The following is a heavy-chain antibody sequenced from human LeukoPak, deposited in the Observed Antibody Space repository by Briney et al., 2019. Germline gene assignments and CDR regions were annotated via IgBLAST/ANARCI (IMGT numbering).Heavy chain of an antibody. CDR1: GFTFKNYW. J-gene: IGHJ3*02. D-gene: IGHD2-2*02. V-gene: IGHV3-74*01. CDR2: INDDGSGT. CDR3: TTAQSVVPAAIRGKNAFDI. Sequence: GGSLRLSCAASGFTFKNYWMHWVRQAPGKGPVWVSRINDDGSGTSYADSVKGRFTVSRDDAKSTLYLQMNSLRAEDTAVYYCTTAQSVVPAAIRGKNAFDIWGQGTMVTVSS.